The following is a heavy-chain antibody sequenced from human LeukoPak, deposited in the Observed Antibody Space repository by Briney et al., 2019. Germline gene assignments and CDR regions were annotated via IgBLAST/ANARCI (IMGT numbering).Heavy chain of an antibody. CDR3: ATNVDSFGSNAFDI. CDR2: IRYHGSNQ. J-gene: IGHJ3*02. Sequence: GGSLRLSCVASGFTFNYHAMNWVRQAPGEGLEWVAFIRYHGSNQYYADSVKGRLTISRDNSKNTLYLQMNSLRADDTALYYCATNVDSFGSNAFDIWGHGTLVTVPS. CDR1: GFTFNYHA. D-gene: IGHD5-18*01. V-gene: IGHV3-30*02.